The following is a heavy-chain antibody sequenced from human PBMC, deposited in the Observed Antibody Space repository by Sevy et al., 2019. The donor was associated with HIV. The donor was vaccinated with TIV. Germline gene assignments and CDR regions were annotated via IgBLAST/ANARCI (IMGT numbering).Heavy chain of an antibody. J-gene: IGHJ4*02. CDR3: AKDVY. CDR1: GFTFSTHW. V-gene: IGHV3-7*03. CDR2: IKEDGSEK. Sequence: GGSLRLSCAASGFTFSTHWMSWVRQAPGNGLEWVANIKEDGSEKYYVDSVKGRFTISRDNAKNSLFLQMNSLRAEDTAVYYCAKDVYWGQGTLVTVSS.